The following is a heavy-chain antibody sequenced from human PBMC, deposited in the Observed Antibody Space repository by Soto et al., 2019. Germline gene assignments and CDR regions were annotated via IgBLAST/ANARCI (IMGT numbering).Heavy chain of an antibody. D-gene: IGHD3-16*01. J-gene: IGHJ4*02. V-gene: IGHV3-30*03. CDR2: ISYAGSNK. Sequence: QVQLVESGGGVVQPGRSLRLSCAASGFTFSSYGMHWVRQAPGKGLEWVAVISYAGSNKYYADSVKGRFTISRDNSKNTLYLQMNSLRAEDTAVYYCAGGGWDILIDYWGQGTLVTVSS. CDR3: AGGGWDILIDY. CDR1: GFTFSSYG.